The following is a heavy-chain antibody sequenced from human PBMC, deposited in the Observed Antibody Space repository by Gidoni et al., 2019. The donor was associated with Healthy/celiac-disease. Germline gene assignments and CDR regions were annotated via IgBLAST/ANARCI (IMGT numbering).Heavy chain of an antibody. CDR2: IYYSGST. CDR3: ATGRFWSGLDY. CDR1: GGSISRYY. D-gene: IGHD3-3*01. V-gene: IGHV4-59*01. Sequence: QVQLQDSGPGLVKPSSTLSLTCTFAGGSISRYYWSWIRQPPVKGLELIGYIYYSGSTNYNPSLKSRVTISVDTSKNQYSLKLSSVTAADSAVYYCATGRFWSGLDYWGQGTLVTVSS. J-gene: IGHJ4*02.